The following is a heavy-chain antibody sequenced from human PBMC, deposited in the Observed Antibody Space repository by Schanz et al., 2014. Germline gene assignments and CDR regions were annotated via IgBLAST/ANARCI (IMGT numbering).Heavy chain of an antibody. CDR3: ARANYRRKINFDY. V-gene: IGHV3-48*03. D-gene: IGHD3-10*01. Sequence: EVQLVESGGGLVQPGRSLRLSCTASGFTFSDYAMSWFRQAPGKGLEWVSYICSSGNTIYYADSVKGRFTISRDNAKNSLYLQMNSLRAEDTAVFYCARANYRRKINFDYWGRGTLVTVSS. J-gene: IGHJ4*02. CDR1: GFTFSDYA. CDR2: ICSSGNTI.